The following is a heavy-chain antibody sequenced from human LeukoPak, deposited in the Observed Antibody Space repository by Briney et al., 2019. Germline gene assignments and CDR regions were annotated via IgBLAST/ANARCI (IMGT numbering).Heavy chain of an antibody. Sequence: GGSLRLSCAASGFTFDDCAMHWVRQTPGKGLEWVSLISWDGGSTYYADSVKGRFTISRDNAKNSLYLQMNSLRAEDMALYYCAKGGYGDYVGAFDIWGQGTMVTVSS. D-gene: IGHD4-17*01. CDR1: GFTFDDCA. V-gene: IGHV3-43D*03. J-gene: IGHJ3*02. CDR2: ISWDGGST. CDR3: AKGGYGDYVGAFDI.